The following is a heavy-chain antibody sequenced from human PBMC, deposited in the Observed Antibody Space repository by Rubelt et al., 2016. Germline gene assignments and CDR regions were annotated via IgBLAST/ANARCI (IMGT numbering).Heavy chain of an antibody. V-gene: IGHV1-18*01. CDR1: GYNFRSYG. CDR3: ARDQAPYDY. CDR2: IGSFSGQT. J-gene: IGHJ4*02. Sequence: QVQLVQSGAEVEKPGASVKVSCKASGYNFRSYGITWVRQAPGQGLEWMGWIGSFSGQTHYNQKFQGRVTMTTDTSTNTAYMELRSLGSDDTAMYYCARDQAPYDYWGQGTQVTVSS.